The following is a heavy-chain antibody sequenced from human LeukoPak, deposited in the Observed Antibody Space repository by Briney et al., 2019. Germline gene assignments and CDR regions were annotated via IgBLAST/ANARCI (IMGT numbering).Heavy chain of an antibody. CDR1: GGSFSGYY. Sequence: SETLSLTCAVYGGSFSGYYWSWIRQPPGKGLEWIGEINHSGSTNYNPSLKSRVTISVDTSKNQFSLKLSSVTAADTAVYYCARWVRYVDIVATRDYYYYMDVWGKGTTVTVSS. V-gene: IGHV4-34*01. D-gene: IGHD5-12*01. CDR2: INHSGST. CDR3: ARWVRYVDIVATRDYYYYMDV. J-gene: IGHJ6*03.